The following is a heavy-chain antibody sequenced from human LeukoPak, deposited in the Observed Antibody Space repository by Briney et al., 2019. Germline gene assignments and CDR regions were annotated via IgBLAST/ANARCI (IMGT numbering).Heavy chain of an antibody. V-gene: IGHV1-24*01. J-gene: IGHJ4*02. D-gene: IGHD3-10*01. CDR1: GYTLTELS. CDR3: ATTGGLWFGESVDY. CDR2: FDPEDGET. Sequence: ASVKVSCKASGYTLTELSMHWVRQAPGKGLEWMGGFDPEDGETIYAQKFQGRVTMTEDTSTDTAYMELSSLRSEDTAVYCCATTGGLWFGESVDYWGQGTLVTVSS.